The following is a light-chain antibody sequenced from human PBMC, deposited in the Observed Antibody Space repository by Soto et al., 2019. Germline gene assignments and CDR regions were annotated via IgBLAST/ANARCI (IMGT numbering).Light chain of an antibody. CDR3: QQYSSSWT. V-gene: IGKV1-5*01. CDR1: QSIGTR. J-gene: IGKJ1*01. CDR2: DSS. Sequence: DIQMTQSPSTLSAFVGDRVTITCRASQSIGTRLAWHQHKPGKAPKLLIYDSSSLESGVPSRFSGSGSGTEFTLTISSLQSDYFATYCCQQYSSSWTFGQGTKVDIK.